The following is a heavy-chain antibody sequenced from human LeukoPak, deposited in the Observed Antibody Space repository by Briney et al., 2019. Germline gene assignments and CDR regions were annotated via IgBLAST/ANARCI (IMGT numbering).Heavy chain of an antibody. Sequence: SVKLSCTASGGTFTSYTISWVRQAPGQGLEWRGRIIPILGIANYAQKFQGRVTITADKSSSTAYLELSSLRSEDTAVYYCASGTTVSSSAAASFDYWGQGTLVTVSS. CDR3: ASGTTVSSSAAASFDY. V-gene: IGHV1-69*02. J-gene: IGHJ4*02. D-gene: IGHD6-13*01. CDR1: GGTFTSYT. CDR2: IIPILGIA.